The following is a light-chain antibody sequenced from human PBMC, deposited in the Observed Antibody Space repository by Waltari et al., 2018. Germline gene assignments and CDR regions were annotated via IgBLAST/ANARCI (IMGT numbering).Light chain of an antibody. CDR3: ATRDEGPTVV. Sequence: SVLTQPPSASGTPGQSVTISCSGRISNIGTHYVYWYQQLPGTAPKLLIYLTHQRPSGVPDRFSASQSGTSASLASSGLRFEDEADYYCATRDEGPTVVFGGGTKLTVL. CDR1: ISNIGTHY. V-gene: IGLV1-47*01. J-gene: IGLJ2*01. CDR2: LTH.